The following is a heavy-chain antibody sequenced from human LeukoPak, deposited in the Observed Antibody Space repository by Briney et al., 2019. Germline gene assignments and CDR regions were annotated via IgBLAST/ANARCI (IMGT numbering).Heavy chain of an antibody. Sequence: SETLSLTCTVSGGSISSSSYYWGWIRQPPGKGLEWIGSIYHSGVTYYNPSLKSRATVSLDTSKNQVSLKLSSVTAADTAVYYCVKDRVNTAMPYYFDNWGQGTLVTVSS. D-gene: IGHD5-18*01. J-gene: IGHJ4*02. CDR1: GGSISSSSYY. V-gene: IGHV4-39*07. CDR3: VKDRVNTAMPYYFDN. CDR2: IYHSGVT.